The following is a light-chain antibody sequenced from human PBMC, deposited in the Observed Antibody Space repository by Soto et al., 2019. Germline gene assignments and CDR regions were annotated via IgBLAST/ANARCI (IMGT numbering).Light chain of an antibody. CDR1: QSVSTF. CDR3: QQRGDWPPIT. J-gene: IGKJ5*01. Sequence: EIVLTQSPATLSLSPGERAILSCRASQSVSTFLAWFQQKPGQPPRLLFYNASNRTTGIPARFSGSGPGTDFTLTISSLEPEDFAVYYCQQRGDWPPITFGQGTRLEIK. CDR2: NAS. V-gene: IGKV3-11*01.